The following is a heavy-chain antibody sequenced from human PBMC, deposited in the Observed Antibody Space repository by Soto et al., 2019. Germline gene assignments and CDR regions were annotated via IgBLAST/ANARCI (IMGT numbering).Heavy chain of an antibody. CDR3: ARDRGGYSYGYGYYYYYMDV. J-gene: IGHJ6*03. CDR1: GYTFTSYG. CDR2: ISAYNGNT. Sequence: ASVKVSCKASGYTFTSYGISWVRQAPGQGLEWMGWISAYNGNTNYAQKFQGRVTMTRDTSTSTVYMELSSLRSEDTAVYYCARDRGGYSYGYGYYYYYMDVWGKGTTVTVSS. V-gene: IGHV1-18*01. D-gene: IGHD5-18*01.